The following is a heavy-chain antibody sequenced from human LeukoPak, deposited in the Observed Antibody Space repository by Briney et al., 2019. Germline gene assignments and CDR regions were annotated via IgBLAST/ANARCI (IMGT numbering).Heavy chain of an antibody. CDR1: GFGFSTYG. CDR3: VKERCGGRCALDY. CDR2: ISYDGSNK. Sequence: GGSLRLSCAASGFGFSTYGMHWVRQAPGKGLEGVAVISYDGSNKYYADSVKGRFTISRDNSKNTLYLQMNSLRAEDTAIYYCVKERCGGRCALDYWGQGTLVSVSS. J-gene: IGHJ4*02. D-gene: IGHD2-15*01. V-gene: IGHV3-30*18.